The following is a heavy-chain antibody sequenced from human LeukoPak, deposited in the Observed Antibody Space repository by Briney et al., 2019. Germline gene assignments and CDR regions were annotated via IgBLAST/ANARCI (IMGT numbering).Heavy chain of an antibody. Sequence: SETLSLTCTVSGGSISSYYWSWIRQPPGKGLEWIGYIYYSGSTNYNPSLKSGATISVDTSKKQFSLTLSSVTAADTALYDCARIAPDFYGSGSFLYYWGQGTLVTVSS. CDR2: IYYSGST. V-gene: IGHV4-59*08. D-gene: IGHD3-10*01. CDR1: GGSISSYY. J-gene: IGHJ4*01. CDR3: ARIAPDFYGSGSFLYY.